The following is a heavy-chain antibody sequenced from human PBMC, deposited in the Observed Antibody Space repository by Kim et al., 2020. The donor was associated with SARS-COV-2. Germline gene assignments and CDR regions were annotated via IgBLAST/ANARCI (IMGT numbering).Heavy chain of an antibody. CDR1: EFTFSDYW. V-gene: IGHV3-7*01. CDR2: ISPDGGVT. D-gene: IGHD2-21*01. CDR3: ERHPDWRFDP. J-gene: IGHJ5*02. Sequence: GGSLRLSCAASEFTFSDYWMTWVRQAPGKGLEWVAHISPDGGVTNYVYSVKGRFAISRDNPKNSLYLQMDSLRDNDTAFYHCERHPDWRFDPWGQGTLVTGSS.